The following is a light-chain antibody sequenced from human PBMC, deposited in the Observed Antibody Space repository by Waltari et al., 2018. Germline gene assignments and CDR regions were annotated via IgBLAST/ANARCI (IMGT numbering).Light chain of an antibody. Sequence: SSELTQPPSVAVSPGQRANITCSGDKLGDRYVSWYQQKPGQSPILIIYQDTKRPSGIPERFSGSNSGNTATLTIGGTQTMDEADYYCQAWGSRGVFGGGTKLTVL. CDR3: QAWGSRGV. J-gene: IGLJ3*02. V-gene: IGLV3-1*01. CDR2: QDT. CDR1: KLGDRY.